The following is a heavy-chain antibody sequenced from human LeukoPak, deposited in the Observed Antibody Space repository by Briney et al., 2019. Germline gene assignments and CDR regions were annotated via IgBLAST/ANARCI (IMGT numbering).Heavy chain of an antibody. CDR2: IYTSGST. CDR1: GGSISTYY. Sequence: SETLSLTCTVSGGSISTYYWSWIRQPAGKGLEWIGRIYTSGSTNYNPSFKSRVTMSVDTSKKHFSLKLSSVTAADTAVYYCARVLADGYNSRKDAFDIWGQGTMVTVSS. V-gene: IGHV4-4*07. CDR3: ARVLADGYNSRKDAFDI. J-gene: IGHJ3*02. D-gene: IGHD5-24*01.